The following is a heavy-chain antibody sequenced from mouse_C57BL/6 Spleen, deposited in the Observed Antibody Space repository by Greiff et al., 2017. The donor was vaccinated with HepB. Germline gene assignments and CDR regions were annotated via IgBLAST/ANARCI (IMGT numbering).Heavy chain of an antibody. CDR1: GYTFTSYW. J-gene: IGHJ4*01. Sequence: QVQLQQPGAELVKPGASVKMSCKASGYTFTSYWITWVKQRPGQGLEWIGDIYPGSGSTNYNEKFKSKATLTVDTSSSTAYMQLSSLTSEDSAVYYCARSGDAYYDSSMDYWGQGTSVTVSS. CDR2: IYPGSGST. V-gene: IGHV1-55*01. CDR3: ARSGDAYYDSSMDY. D-gene: IGHD2-4*01.